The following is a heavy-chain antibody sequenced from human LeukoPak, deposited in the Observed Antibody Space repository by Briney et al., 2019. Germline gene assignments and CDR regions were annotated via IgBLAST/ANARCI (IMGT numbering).Heavy chain of an antibody. V-gene: IGHV4-38-2*02. J-gene: IGHJ4*02. CDR2: IYHSGST. CDR3: ASSGWYRGY. CDR1: GYSISSGCY. D-gene: IGHD6-19*01. Sequence: SETLSLTCTVSGYSISSGCYWGWIRQPPGKGLEWIGSIYHSGSTYYNPSLKSRVTISVDTSKNQFSLKLSSVTAADTAVYYCASSGWYRGYWGQGTLVTVSS.